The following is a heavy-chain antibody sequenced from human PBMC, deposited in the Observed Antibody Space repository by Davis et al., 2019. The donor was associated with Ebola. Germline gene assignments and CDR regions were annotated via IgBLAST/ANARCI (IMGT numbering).Heavy chain of an antibody. V-gene: IGHV3-21*01. CDR1: GFTFSTYT. CDR2: ISSSSSFI. J-gene: IGHJ5*02. Sequence: PGGSLRLSCAASGFTFSTYTMNWVRQAPGKGLEWVSSISSSSSFIYYADSVEGRFTISRDNARNSLYLQMNGLRDEDTAVYYCARSYLISTWGQGTLVTVSS. D-gene: IGHD3-10*01. CDR3: ARSYLIST.